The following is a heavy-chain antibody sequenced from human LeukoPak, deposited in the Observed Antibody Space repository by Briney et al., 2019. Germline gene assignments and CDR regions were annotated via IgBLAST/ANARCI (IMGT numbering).Heavy chain of an antibody. Sequence: SGGSLRLSCVASGFTFGKYWMSWVRQAPGKGPEWVANIKLDGSEKNYVDSVKGRFTISRDNTKNSLYLQMNSLRAEDTAVFYCARDQYDTWSRRGNFDSWGQGTLVIVSS. J-gene: IGHJ4*02. CDR2: IKLDGSEK. V-gene: IGHV3-7*03. CDR3: ARDQYDTWSRRGNFDS. CDR1: GFTFGKYW. D-gene: IGHD3-3*01.